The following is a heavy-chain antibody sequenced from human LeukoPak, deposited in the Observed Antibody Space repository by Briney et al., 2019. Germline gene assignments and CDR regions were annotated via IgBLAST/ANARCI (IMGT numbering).Heavy chain of an antibody. D-gene: IGHD2-2*01. V-gene: IGHV3-21*01. Sequence: GGSLRLSCAASGFTFGSYCINCVRQAPGKGREWVSFISSSSSYIYYADSVKGRFTISRDNAKHSPFTQMSGLRAEAKAWYYCAITRRATSCHGYWGQ. CDR3: AITRRATSCHGY. CDR2: ISSSSSYI. J-gene: IGHJ4*02. CDR1: GFTFGSYC.